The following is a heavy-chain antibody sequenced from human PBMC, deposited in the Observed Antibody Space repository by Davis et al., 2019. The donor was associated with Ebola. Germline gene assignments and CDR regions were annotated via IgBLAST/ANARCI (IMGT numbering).Heavy chain of an antibody. CDR2: INHSGST. J-gene: IGHJ4*02. CDR1: GGSFSGYY. Sequence: PSETLSLTCAVYGGSFSGYYWSWIRQPPGKGLEWIGEINHSGSTNYNPSLKRRVTISVDTSKNQFSLKLSSVTAADTAVYYCARDRYYDSSGYYYPFDYWGQGTLVTVSS. D-gene: IGHD3-22*01. V-gene: IGHV4-34*01. CDR3: ARDRYYDSSGYYYPFDY.